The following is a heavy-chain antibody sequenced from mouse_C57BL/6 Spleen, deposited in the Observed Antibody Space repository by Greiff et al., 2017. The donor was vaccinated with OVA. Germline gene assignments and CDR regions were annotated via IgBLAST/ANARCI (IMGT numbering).Heavy chain of an antibody. J-gene: IGHJ2*01. CDR2: IYPGDGDT. Sequence: VKLQESGAELVKPGASVKISCKASGYAFSSYWMNWVKQRPGKGLEWIGQIYPGDGDTNYNGKFKGKATLTADKSSSTAYMQLSSLTSEDSAVYFCARGGLNYFDYWGQGTTLTVSS. CDR1: GYAFSSYW. V-gene: IGHV1-80*01. CDR3: ARGGLNYFDY. D-gene: IGHD3-3*01.